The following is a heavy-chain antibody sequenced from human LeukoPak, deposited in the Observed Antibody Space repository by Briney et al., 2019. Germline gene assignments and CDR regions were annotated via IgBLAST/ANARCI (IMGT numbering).Heavy chain of an antibody. CDR1: GYTFTDYG. CDR3: ATDSLAYPTYFKH. D-gene: IGHD3-9*01. J-gene: IGHJ1*01. V-gene: IGHV1-18*01. CDR2: ISTYNGNT. Sequence: ASVKASCKTSGYTFTDYGITWLRQAPGQGLEWMGWISTYNGNTNYAEKGQGRVTVTTETSTSTVYMEMRSLRADDTVVYYCATDSLAYPTYFKHWGQGTLVTVSS.